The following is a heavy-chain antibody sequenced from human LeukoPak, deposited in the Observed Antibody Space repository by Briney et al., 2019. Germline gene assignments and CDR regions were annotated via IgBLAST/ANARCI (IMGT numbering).Heavy chain of an antibody. Sequence: SQTLSLTCTVSSGSISSGSYYWSWIRQPAGKGLEWIGRIYTSGSTNYNPSLKSRVTISVDTSKNQFSLKLSSVTAADTAVYYCARATQTRYCSSTSCLDAFDIWGQGTMVTVSS. CDR3: ARATQTRYCSSTSCLDAFDI. J-gene: IGHJ3*02. CDR2: IYTSGST. D-gene: IGHD2-2*01. CDR1: SGSISSGSYY. V-gene: IGHV4-61*02.